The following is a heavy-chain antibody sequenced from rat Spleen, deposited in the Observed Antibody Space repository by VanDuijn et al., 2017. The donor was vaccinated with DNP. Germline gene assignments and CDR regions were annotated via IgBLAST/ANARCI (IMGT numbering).Heavy chain of an antibody. CDR3: ARWYNYFDY. V-gene: IGHV3-1*01. Sequence: EVQLQESGPGLVKPSQSLSLTCSVTDSSITTYYWGWIRKFPGNKMEWIGHISYSGDTTYNPSLKSRISITRNTSENQFFLHLNSVTSEDTATYYCARWYNYFDYWGQGVMVTVSS. D-gene: IGHD1-5*01. CDR1: DSSITTYY. J-gene: IGHJ2*01. CDR2: ISYSGDT.